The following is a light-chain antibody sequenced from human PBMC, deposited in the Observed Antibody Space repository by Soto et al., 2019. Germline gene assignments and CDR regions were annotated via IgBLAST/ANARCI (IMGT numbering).Light chain of an antibody. CDR2: DAS. Sequence: EIVLTQSPATLSLSPGERATLSCRASQSVSTSLAWFQHHPGQAPRLLIYDASNRAPGIPARFTGSGSGTDFTLIISSLEHEDFAVYYCHQRSSWPRTFGQGTKVEIK. J-gene: IGKJ1*01. V-gene: IGKV3-11*01. CDR1: QSVSTS. CDR3: HQRSSWPRT.